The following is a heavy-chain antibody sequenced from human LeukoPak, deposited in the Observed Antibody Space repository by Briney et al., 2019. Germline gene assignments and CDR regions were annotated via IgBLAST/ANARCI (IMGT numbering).Heavy chain of an antibody. V-gene: IGHV4-34*01. D-gene: IGHD5-18*01. CDR1: GGSSSGYY. J-gene: IGHJ4*02. CDR2: INHSGST. CDR3: ARGRTPIYSYVTYYFDY. Sequence: PSETLSLTCAVYGGSSSGYYWSWIRQPPGKGLEWIGEINHSGSTNYNPSLKSRVTISVDTSKNQFSLKLSSVTAADTAVYYCARGRTPIYSYVTYYFDYWGQGTLVTVSS.